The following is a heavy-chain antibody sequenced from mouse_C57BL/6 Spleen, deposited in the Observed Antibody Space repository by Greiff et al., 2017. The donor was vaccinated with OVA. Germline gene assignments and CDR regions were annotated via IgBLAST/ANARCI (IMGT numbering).Heavy chain of an antibody. Sequence: EVQLQQSGPELVKPGASVKISCKASGYTFTDYYMNWVKQSHGKSLEWIGDINPNNGGTSYNQKFKGKATLTVDKSSSTAYMELRSLTSEDSAVYYCASHGNYGWYFDVWGTGTTVTVSS. CDR3: ASHGNYGWYFDV. J-gene: IGHJ1*03. V-gene: IGHV1-26*01. CDR2: INPNNGGT. CDR1: GYTFTDYY. D-gene: IGHD2-1*01.